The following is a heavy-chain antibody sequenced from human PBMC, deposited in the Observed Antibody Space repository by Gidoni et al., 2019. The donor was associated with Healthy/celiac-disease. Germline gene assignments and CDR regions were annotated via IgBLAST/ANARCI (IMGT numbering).Heavy chain of an antibody. CDR2: IRSKANSYAT. Sequence: EVQLVESGGGLVQPGGSLQLSCAASGFTFSGSAMHWVRQASGKGLGWVGRIRSKANSYATAYAASVKGRFTISRDDSKNTAYLQINSLKTEDTAVYYCYGSGSYEGYYYYYYGMDVWGQGTTVTVSS. D-gene: IGHD3-10*01. CDR1: GFTFSGSA. V-gene: IGHV3-73*02. CDR3: YGSGSYEGYYYYYYGMDV. J-gene: IGHJ6*02.